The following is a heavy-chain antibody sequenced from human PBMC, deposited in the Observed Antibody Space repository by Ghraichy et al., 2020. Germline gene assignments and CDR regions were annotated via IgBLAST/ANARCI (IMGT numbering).Heavy chain of an antibody. CDR3: ARGQRSSGWLFDS. V-gene: IGHV4-30-4*01. J-gene: IGHJ4*02. Sequence: SQTLSLTCTLSGASITYGDYYWSWIRQPPGKGLEWIGSTYYSGIPYYNPSLKSRVTISVATSKNQFSLKLTSLTAADTAVYYCARGQRSSGWLFDSWDQGTLVTVSS. CDR1: GASITYGDYY. D-gene: IGHD6-19*01. CDR2: TYYSGIP.